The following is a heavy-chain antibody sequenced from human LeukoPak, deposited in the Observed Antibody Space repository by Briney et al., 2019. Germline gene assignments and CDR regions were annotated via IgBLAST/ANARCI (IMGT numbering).Heavy chain of an antibody. J-gene: IGHJ6*02. V-gene: IGHV3-53*01. D-gene: IGHD2-15*01. CDR2: IYSGGNT. CDR3: ARDVVADLYGMDV. Sequence: GGSLRLSCAASGFTISSSYMNWVRQAPGKGLEWVSVIYSGGNTYYADSVKGRFTISRDNSKNTLYLQMNSLRVEDTAVYYCARDVVADLYGMDVWGQGTTVTVS. CDR1: GFTISSSY.